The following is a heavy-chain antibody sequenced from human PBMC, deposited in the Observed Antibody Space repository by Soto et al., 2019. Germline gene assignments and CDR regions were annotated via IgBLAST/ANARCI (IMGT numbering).Heavy chain of an antibody. CDR1: GFTFSSYA. CDR3: AKDQTPCGVVIIDAFDI. CDR2: ISGSGGST. V-gene: IGHV3-23*01. J-gene: IGHJ3*02. D-gene: IGHD3-3*01. Sequence: GGSLRLSCAASGFTFSSYAMSWVRQAPGKGLEWVSAISGSGGSTYYADSVKGRFTISRDNSKNTLYLQMNSLRAEDTAVYYCAKDQTPCGVVIIDAFDIWGQGTMVTVSS.